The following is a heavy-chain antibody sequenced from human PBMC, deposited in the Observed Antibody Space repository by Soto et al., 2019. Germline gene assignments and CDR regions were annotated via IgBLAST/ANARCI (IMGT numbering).Heavy chain of an antibody. Sequence: ASVKVSCKASGYTFTRSGISWVRQAPGQGPEWMGWISSYNGDTNYAQTFQGRVTMTTDTSTSTAYMELRSLRSDDTAVYYCARDGKCTSRYANYSYYCGMDVWGQGTTVTVS. CDR1: GYTFTRSG. CDR2: ISSYNGDT. V-gene: IGHV1-18*01. J-gene: IGHJ6*02. CDR3: ARDGKCTSRYANYSYYCGMDV. D-gene: IGHD2-2*01.